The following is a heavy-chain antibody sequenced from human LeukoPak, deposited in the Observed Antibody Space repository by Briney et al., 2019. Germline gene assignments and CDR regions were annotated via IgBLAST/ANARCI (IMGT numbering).Heavy chain of an antibody. CDR3: ARDRYYDILTGIDP. Sequence: SETLSLTCAVSGGSISSSSYYWGWIRQPPGKGLEWIGSIYYSGSTYYNPSLKSRVTISVDTSKNRFSLKLSSVTAADTAVYYCARDRYYDILTGIDPWGQGTLVTVSS. V-gene: IGHV4-39*07. J-gene: IGHJ5*02. CDR2: IYYSGST. D-gene: IGHD3-9*01. CDR1: GGSISSSSYY.